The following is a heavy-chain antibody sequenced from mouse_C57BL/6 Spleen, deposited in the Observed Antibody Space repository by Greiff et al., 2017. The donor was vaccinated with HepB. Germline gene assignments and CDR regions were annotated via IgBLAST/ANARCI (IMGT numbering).Heavy chain of an antibody. CDR1: GYTFTDYY. V-gene: IGHV1-19*01. Sequence: EVQLQQSGPVLVKPGASVKMSCKASGYTFTDYYMNWVKQSHGKSLEWIGVINPYNGGTSYNQKFKGKATLTVDKSSSTAYMELNSLTSEDSAVYYCARGGFEDYYGSGFWGQGTTLTVSS. D-gene: IGHD1-1*01. CDR2: INPYNGGT. CDR3: ARGGFEDYYGSGF. J-gene: IGHJ2*01.